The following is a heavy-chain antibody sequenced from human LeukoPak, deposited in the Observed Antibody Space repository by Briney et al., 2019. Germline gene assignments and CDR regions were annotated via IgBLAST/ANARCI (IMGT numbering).Heavy chain of an antibody. V-gene: IGHV4-38-2*02. Sequence: SETLSLTCTVSGYSISSGYYWGWIRQPPGKGLEWIGSIYHSGSTYYNPSLKSRVTISVDTSKNQFSLKLSSVTAADTAVYYCARAITMVRFDYWGQGTLVTVSS. CDR1: GYSISSGYY. CDR2: IYHSGST. CDR3: ARAITMVRFDY. J-gene: IGHJ4*02. D-gene: IGHD3-10*01.